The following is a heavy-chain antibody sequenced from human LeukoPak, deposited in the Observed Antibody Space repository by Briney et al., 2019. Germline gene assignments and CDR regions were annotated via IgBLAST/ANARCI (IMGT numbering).Heavy chain of an antibody. CDR3: AKGSMYSSASQFDY. J-gene: IGHJ4*02. CDR2: IYGGGGTT. V-gene: IGHV3-23*01. CDR1: GFTYSNYA. D-gene: IGHD6-19*01. Sequence: GGSLRLSCAASGFTYSNYAMSWVRQAPGEGLEWVSTIYGGGGTTYYADSMKGRFTISRDNSKNTLSLQMNSLRAEDTAVYYCAKGSMYSSASQFDYWGQGTLVTVSS.